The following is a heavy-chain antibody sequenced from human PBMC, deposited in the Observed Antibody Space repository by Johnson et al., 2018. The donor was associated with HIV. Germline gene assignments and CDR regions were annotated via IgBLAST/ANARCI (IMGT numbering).Heavy chain of an antibody. CDR3: ARDRKYQLLLKLSSADAFDI. CDR2: ISYDGSNK. D-gene: IGHD2-2*01. CDR1: GFTFSSYP. V-gene: IGHV3-30-3*01. Sequence: QVQLVESGGGLVKPGGSLRLSCAASGFTFSSYPMHWVRQAPGKGLEWVAIISYDGSNKYYADSVKGRFIISRDNAKNSLYLQMNSLRAEDTALYYCARDRKYQLLLKLSSADAFDIWGQGTMVTVSS. J-gene: IGHJ3*02.